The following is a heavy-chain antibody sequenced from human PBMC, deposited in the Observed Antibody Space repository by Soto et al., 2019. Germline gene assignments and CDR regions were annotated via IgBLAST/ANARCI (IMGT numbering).Heavy chain of an antibody. CDR1: GYIFTGYY. V-gene: IGHV1-2*04. J-gene: IGHJ4*02. D-gene: IGHD1-26*01. CDR3: ARVGATTVFDY. Sequence: ASVKVFCKASGYIFTGYYMHWVRQAPGQGLEWMGWINPNSGGTNYAQKFQGWVTMTRDTSTSTVYMELSSLRSEDTAVYYCARVGATTVFDYWGQGTLVTVSS. CDR2: INPNSGGT.